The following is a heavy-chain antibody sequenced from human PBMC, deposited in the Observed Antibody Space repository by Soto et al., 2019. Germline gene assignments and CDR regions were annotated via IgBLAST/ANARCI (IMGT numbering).Heavy chain of an antibody. V-gene: IGHV4-4*07. D-gene: IGHD6-13*01. J-gene: IGHJ5*02. Sequence: SETLSLTCIVSGGSISEKYWNWVRQPPGKGLGWIGLIFANGHTDYNPSLKSRVTISVDASKNQFSLRLTSMTAADTAVYYCVASLAASGLNWLDPWGRGTLVTVSS. CDR2: IFANGHT. CDR1: GGSISEKY. CDR3: VASLAASGLNWLDP.